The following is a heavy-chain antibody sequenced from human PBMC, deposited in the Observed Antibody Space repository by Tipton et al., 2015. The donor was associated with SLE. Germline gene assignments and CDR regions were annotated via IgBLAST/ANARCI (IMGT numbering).Heavy chain of an antibody. V-gene: IGHV3-33*01. J-gene: IGHJ4*02. CDR1: GFTFTSYG. CDR2: IRNDGSNE. D-gene: IGHD4-17*01. CDR3: ARKNYGNSIDY. Sequence: SLRLSCATSGFTFTSYGLHWVRQAPGKGLEWVAVIRNDGSNEYYADSVKGRFTISRDNSKNTLYLQMNSLRAEDTAVYYCARKNYGNSIDYWGQGTQVTVAS.